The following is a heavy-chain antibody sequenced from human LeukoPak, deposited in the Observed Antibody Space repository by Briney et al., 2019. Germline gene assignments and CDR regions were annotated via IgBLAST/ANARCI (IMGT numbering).Heavy chain of an antibody. CDR2: IIPIFGTA. V-gene: IGHV1-69*13. CDR3: ARGLTLMTTVTH. D-gene: IGHD4-17*01. CDR1: GGTFSSYA. Sequence: GASVKVSCKASGGTFSSYAISWVRQAPGQGLEWMGGIIPIFGTANYAQKFQGRVTITADESTSTAYMELSSLRSEDTAVYYCARGLTLMTTVTHWGQGTLVTVSS. J-gene: IGHJ4*02.